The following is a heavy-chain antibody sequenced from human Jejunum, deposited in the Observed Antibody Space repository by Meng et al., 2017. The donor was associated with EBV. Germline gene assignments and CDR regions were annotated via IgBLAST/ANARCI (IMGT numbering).Heavy chain of an antibody. CDR3: ALVLRARFNYFDP. V-gene: IGHV1-69-2*01. J-gene: IGHJ5*02. CDR2: VDPQDDET. Sequence: EGQCMTAGAGVKKAGATVKNSCKVSGYIFSDYYIHWVRQAPGEGLEWMGLVDPQDDETLYAEKFQGRVTITADTSPDTAYMELSSLRSEDTAIYYCALVLRARFNYFDPWGQGTLVTVSS. D-gene: IGHD4/OR15-4a*01. CDR1: GYIFSDYY.